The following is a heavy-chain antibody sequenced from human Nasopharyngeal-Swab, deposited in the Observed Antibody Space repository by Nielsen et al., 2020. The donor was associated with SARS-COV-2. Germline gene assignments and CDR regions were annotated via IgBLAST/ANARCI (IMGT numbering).Heavy chain of an antibody. D-gene: IGHD3-22*01. Sequence: SETLSLTCTVSGGSISTYFWSWIRKSPGKGLEWIGYIYYSGSTNYNPSLESRVTISVDTSKNQFSLKLSSVTAADTAVYYCARGSYYDSSGYLDYWGQGTLVTVSS. CDR2: IYYSGST. J-gene: IGHJ4*02. CDR3: ARGSYYDSSGYLDY. CDR1: GGSISTYF. V-gene: IGHV4-59*12.